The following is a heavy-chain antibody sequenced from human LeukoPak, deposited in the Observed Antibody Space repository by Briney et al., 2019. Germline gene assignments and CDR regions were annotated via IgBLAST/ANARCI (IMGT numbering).Heavy chain of an antibody. V-gene: IGHV3-7*01. D-gene: IGHD1-7*01. CDR1: GFTFSSYW. CDR2: IKQDGSEK. Sequence: GGSLRLSCAASGFTFSSYWMSWVRQAPGKGLEWVANIKQDGSEKYYVDSVKGRFTISRDNAKNSLYLQMNSLRAEDTAVYYCAKDRRDNWNYYFDYWGQGTLVTVSS. CDR3: AKDRRDNWNYYFDY. J-gene: IGHJ4*02.